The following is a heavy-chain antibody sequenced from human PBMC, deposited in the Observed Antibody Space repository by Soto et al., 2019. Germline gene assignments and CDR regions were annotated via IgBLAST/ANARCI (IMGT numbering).Heavy chain of an antibody. CDR1: GFTFRSYY. V-gene: IGHV3-30*03. Sequence: VGSLRLSCAASGFTFRSYYMHWVRQAPGKGLEWVAVISYDGSNKYYADSVKGRFTISRDNSKNTLYLQMNSLRAEDTAVYYCARTASAAPYYFDYWGQGTLVTVSS. J-gene: IGHJ4*02. CDR2: ISYDGSNK. CDR3: ARTASAAPYYFDY. D-gene: IGHD2-2*01.